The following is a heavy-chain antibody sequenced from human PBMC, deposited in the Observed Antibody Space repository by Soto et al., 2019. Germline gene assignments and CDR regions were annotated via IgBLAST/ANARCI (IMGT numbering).Heavy chain of an antibody. CDR1: GGSISTYY. CDR2: VHDRATT. CDR3: ARIRSHYSGGRNDD. D-gene: IGHD2-15*01. Sequence: QVHLQESGPGLVKPSETLSLTCTVSGGSISTYYWMWIRQPPGKGLEWIGYVHDRATTRYNPSLRTRVTISADTSNNQFSLRLRSVTAADTAVYFCARIRSHYSGGRNDDWGQGILVTVSA. J-gene: IGHJ4*02. V-gene: IGHV4-59*08.